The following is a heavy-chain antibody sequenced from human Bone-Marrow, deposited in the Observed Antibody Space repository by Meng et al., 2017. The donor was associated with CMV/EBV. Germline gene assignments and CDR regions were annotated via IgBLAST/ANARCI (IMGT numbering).Heavy chain of an antibody. CDR2: ISAYNGNT. D-gene: IGHD3-22*01. J-gene: IGHJ4*02. CDR3: ARALAYYYDSSGYYYVPGYFDY. Sequence: QVQLVQSGAEVKKPXASVKVSCKASGYNFTSYGISWVRQAPGQGLEWMGWISAYNGNTNYAQKLQGRVTMTTDTSTSTAYMELRSLRSDDTAVYYCARALAYYYDSSGYYYVPGYFDYWGQGTLVTVSS. V-gene: IGHV1-18*01. CDR1: GYNFTSYG.